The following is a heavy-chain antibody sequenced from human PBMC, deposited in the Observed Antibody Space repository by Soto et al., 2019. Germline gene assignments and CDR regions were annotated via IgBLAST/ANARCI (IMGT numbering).Heavy chain of an antibody. D-gene: IGHD3-10*01. Sequence: GGSLRLSCAASGFTFSSYWMSWVRQAPGKGLEWVANIKQDGSEKYYVDSVKGRLTISRDNAKNSLYLQMNSLRAEDTAVYYCARGVSADYFDYWGQGTLVTVSS. J-gene: IGHJ4*02. V-gene: IGHV3-7*03. CDR3: ARGVSADYFDY. CDR1: GFTFSSYW. CDR2: IKQDGSEK.